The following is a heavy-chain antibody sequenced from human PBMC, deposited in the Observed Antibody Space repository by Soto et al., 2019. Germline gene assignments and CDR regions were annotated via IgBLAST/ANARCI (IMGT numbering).Heavy chain of an antibody. J-gene: IGHJ6*02. Sequence: QVQLVESGGGVVQPGRSLRLSCAASGFTFSSYGMHWVRQAPGKGLEWVSFIWHDGSNKYYADSVKGRFTISRDNSKNTLYLQMNSLRAEDTAVYYCARASKTLVGVIYYYGMDVWGQGTTVTVSS. CDR3: ARASKTLVGVIYYYGMDV. V-gene: IGHV3-33*01. CDR2: IWHDGSNK. CDR1: GFTFSSYG. D-gene: IGHD3-10*01.